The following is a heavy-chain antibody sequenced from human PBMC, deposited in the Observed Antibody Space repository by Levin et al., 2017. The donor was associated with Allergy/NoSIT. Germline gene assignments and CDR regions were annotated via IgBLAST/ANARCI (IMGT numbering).Heavy chain of an antibody. V-gene: IGHV3-74*01. CDR1: GFTFSSYW. CDR2: INSDGSST. D-gene: IGHD1-26*01. CDR3: AREWGGSYFPPGDHYYYYYGMDV. Sequence: PGGSLRLSCAASGFTFSSYWMHWVRQAPGKGLVWVSRINSDGSSTSYADSVKGRFNISRDNAKNTLYLQMNSLRAEDTAVYYCAREWGGSYFPPGDHYYYYYGMDVWGQGTTVTVSS. J-gene: IGHJ6*02.